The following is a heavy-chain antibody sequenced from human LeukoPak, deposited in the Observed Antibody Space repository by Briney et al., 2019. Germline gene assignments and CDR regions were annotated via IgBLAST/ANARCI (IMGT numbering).Heavy chain of an antibody. V-gene: IGHV3-48*01. J-gene: IGHJ4*02. Sequence: GGSLRLSCAASGFTFSSYSMNWVRQAPGKGLEWISYIISTGSTTYYADSVKGRFTISRDNANNSLSLQMSSLRAEDTAVYYCATGFWGYCSRNSCPPDNWGQGTLVTVAS. CDR1: GFTFSSYS. D-gene: IGHD2-2*01. CDR3: ATGFWGYCSRNSCPPDN. CDR2: IISTGSTT.